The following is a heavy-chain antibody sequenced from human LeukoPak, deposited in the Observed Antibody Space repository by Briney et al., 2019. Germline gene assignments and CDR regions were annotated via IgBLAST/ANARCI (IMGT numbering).Heavy chain of an antibody. V-gene: IGHV3-23*05. CDR2: IDVIVSAT. CDR3: ARDNDPDYSSSPGWFDL. D-gene: IGHD3-22*01. J-gene: IGHJ5*02. Sequence: GGSLRLSCAASGFTFTSYAMSWVRQAPGKGLEWVSTIDVIVSATYYADSVKGRFTISRDNSKNTLYLHMNSLRAEDTAVYYCARDNDPDYSSSPGWFDLWGQGTLVTVSS. CDR1: GFTFTSYA.